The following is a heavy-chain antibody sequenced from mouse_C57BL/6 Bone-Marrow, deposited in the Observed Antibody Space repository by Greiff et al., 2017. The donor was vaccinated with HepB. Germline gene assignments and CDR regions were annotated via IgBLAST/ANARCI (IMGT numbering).Heavy chain of an antibody. J-gene: IGHJ2*01. D-gene: IGHD3-1*01. CDR3: ARLGLGYYFDY. Sequence: QVQLQQSGAELARPGASVKLSCKASGYTFTSYGISWVKQRTGQGLEWVGEIYPRSGNTYYNEKFKGTATLTADKSSSTAYMELRSLTSEDSAVYFCARLGLGYYFDYWGQGTTLTVSS. CDR1: GYTFTSYG. CDR2: IYPRSGNT. V-gene: IGHV1-81*01.